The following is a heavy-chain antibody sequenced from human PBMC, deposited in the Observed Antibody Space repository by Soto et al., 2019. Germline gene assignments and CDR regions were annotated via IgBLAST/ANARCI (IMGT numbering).Heavy chain of an antibody. CDR3: GRGGGHYDGSSGPEY. J-gene: IGHJ4*02. D-gene: IGHD3-22*01. Sequence: QVQLVQSGAEVKKPGSSVKVSCKASGDTFSSYGFSWVRQAPGQGLEWMGGIIPIFGIGNYAQKFQGRVTITADESTSTAYMELSSLRSEDTAVYYCGRGGGHYDGSSGPEYWGQGTLVTVSS. CDR1: GDTFSSYG. V-gene: IGHV1-69*01. CDR2: IIPIFGIG.